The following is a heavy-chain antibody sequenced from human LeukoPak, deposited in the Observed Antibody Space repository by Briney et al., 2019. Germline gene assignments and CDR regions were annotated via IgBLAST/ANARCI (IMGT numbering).Heavy chain of an antibody. CDR3: AKDGTYYYGSGSPNLLYY. D-gene: IGHD3-10*01. V-gene: IGHV3-30*18. Sequence: GGSLRLSCAASGFTFSSYGMHWVRQAPGKGLEWVAVISYDGSNKYYADSVKGRFTISRDNSKNTLYLQMNSLRAEDTAVYYCAKDGTYYYGSGSPNLLYYWGQGPLVTVS. J-gene: IGHJ4*02. CDR2: ISYDGSNK. CDR1: GFTFSSYG.